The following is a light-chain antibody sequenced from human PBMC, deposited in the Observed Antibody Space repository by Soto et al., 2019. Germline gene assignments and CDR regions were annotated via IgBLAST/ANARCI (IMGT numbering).Light chain of an antibody. Sequence: DIQMTQSPSSLSASVGDRVTITCRASQSISSSLNWYQQKPGKAPKLLIYAAYSLQSGVPSRFSGSGSGTDFNLTISGVQPEDLATYYCQQSYSTPYTFGQGTKLEI. V-gene: IGKV1-39*01. CDR3: QQSYSTPYT. CDR2: AAY. J-gene: IGKJ2*01. CDR1: QSISSS.